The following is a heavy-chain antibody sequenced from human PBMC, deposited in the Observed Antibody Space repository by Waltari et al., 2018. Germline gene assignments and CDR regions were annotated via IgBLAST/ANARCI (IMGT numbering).Heavy chain of an antibody. CDR2: IWFDGSDK. CDR3: AKDAFGNTYLDF. CDR1: GFTFSNFA. D-gene: IGHD2-2*02. J-gene: IGHJ4*02. Sequence: QVNLVESGGGVVQPGGSLRLSCATSGFTFSNFAMHWVRQAPGKGLEWEDLIWFDGSDKLYAESVRGRYTIARDNSARTLYLDMDSLRLDDTAMYYCAKDAFGNTYLDFWGQGTLVTVSS. V-gene: IGHV3-30*02.